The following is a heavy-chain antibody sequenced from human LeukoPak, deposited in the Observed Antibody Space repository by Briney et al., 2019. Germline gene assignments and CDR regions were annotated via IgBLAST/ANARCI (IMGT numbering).Heavy chain of an antibody. V-gene: IGHV3-7*01. J-gene: IGHJ4*02. CDR3: LRDSYFDY. Sequence: PGGSLRLSCAASGFTFSNYWMSWVRQAPGKGLEWVANIKQDGSEKYYVDSVKGRFTISRDNSKNTLYLQMNSLRAEDTAVYYCLRDSYFDYWGQGTLVTVSS. CDR1: GFTFSNYW. CDR2: IKQDGSEK.